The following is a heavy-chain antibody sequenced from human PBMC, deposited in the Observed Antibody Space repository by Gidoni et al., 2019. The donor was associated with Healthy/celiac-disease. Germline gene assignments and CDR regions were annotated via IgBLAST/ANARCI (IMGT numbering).Heavy chain of an antibody. CDR3: ARDYLLSGWFDP. V-gene: IGHV4-31*02. CDR2: ST. J-gene: IGHJ5*02. Sequence: STYYNPSLKSRVTISVDTSKNQFSLKLSSVTAADTAVYYCARDYLLSGWFDPWGQGTLVTVSS. D-gene: IGHD3-10*01.